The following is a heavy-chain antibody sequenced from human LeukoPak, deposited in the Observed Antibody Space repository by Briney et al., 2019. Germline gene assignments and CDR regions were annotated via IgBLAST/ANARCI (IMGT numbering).Heavy chain of an antibody. CDR1: GGSISSGGYY. CDR3: ARVEGYSSSWHLDY. CDR2: IYYSGST. J-gene: IGHJ4*02. Sequence: SQTLSLTCTVSGGSISSGGYYWSWIRQHPGKGLEWIGYIYYSGSTYYNPTLKSRVTISVDTSKNQFSLKLSSVTAADTAVYYCARVEGYSSSWHLDYWGQGTLVTVSS. V-gene: IGHV4-31*03. D-gene: IGHD6-13*01.